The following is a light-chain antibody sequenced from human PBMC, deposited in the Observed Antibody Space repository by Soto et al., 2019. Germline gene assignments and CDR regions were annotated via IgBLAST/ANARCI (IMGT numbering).Light chain of an antibody. J-gene: IGLJ2*01. Sequence: QSVLTQPPSVSEDPRQRVTISCSGSSSNIGNNAVNWYQQFPGKAPKLLIYYDDLRPSGVSDRFSGSKSGTSASLAISGLQAEDEADYYCAAWDDSLNGHVVFGGGTKVTVL. V-gene: IGLV1-36*01. CDR2: YDD. CDR1: SSNIGNNA. CDR3: AAWDDSLNGHVV.